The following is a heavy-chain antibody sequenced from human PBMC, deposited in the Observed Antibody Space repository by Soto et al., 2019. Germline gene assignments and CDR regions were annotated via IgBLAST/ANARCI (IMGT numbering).Heavy chain of an antibody. CDR1: GYTFTGYY. CDR3: ARDFYGCNSPYFDY. D-gene: IGHD4-17*01. Sequence: GASVKVSCKASGYTFTGYYMHWVRQAPGQGLEWMGWINPNSGGTNYAQKFQGRVTMTRDTSISTAYMELSRLRSDDTAVYYCARDFYGCNSPYFDYWGQGTLVTVSS. V-gene: IGHV1-2*02. J-gene: IGHJ4*02. CDR2: INPNSGGT.